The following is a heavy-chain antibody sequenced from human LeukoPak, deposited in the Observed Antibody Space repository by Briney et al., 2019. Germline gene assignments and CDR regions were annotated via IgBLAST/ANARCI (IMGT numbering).Heavy chain of an antibody. J-gene: IGHJ4*02. CDR2: ISSSSSYI. V-gene: IGHV3-21*01. CDR1: GFTFSSYS. Sequence: GGSLRLSRAASGFTFSSYSMNWVRQAPGKGLEWVSSISSSSSYIYYADSVKGRFTISRDNAKNSLYLQMNSLRAEDTAVYYCARALAGVRGGFDYWGQGTLVTVSS. CDR3: ARALAGVRGGFDY. D-gene: IGHD3-10*02.